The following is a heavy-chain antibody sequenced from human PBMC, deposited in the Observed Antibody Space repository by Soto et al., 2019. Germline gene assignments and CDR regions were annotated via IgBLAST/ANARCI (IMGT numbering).Heavy chain of an antibody. D-gene: IGHD1-26*01. V-gene: IGHV1-8*01. Sequence: ASVKVSCKASGYTFTSYDINWVRQATGQGLEWMGWMNPNSGSTGYAQKFQGRVTMTRNTSISTAYMELSSLRSEDTAVYYCARTSIVGATTNWFDPWGQGTLVTVSS. CDR3: ARTSIVGATTNWFDP. CDR1: GYTFTSYD. CDR2: MNPNSGST. J-gene: IGHJ5*02.